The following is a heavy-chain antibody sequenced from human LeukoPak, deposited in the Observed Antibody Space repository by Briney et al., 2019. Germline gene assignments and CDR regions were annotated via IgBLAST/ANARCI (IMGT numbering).Heavy chain of an antibody. D-gene: IGHD2-15*01. J-gene: IGHJ4*02. V-gene: IGHV1-2*06. CDR1: GYTFTGYY. Sequence: AASVKVSCKASGYTFTGYYMHWVRQAPGQGLEWMGRINPNSGGTNYAQKFQGRVTMTRDTSISTAYMELSRLRSDDTAVYYCARDQGCSGGSCYRGEYNYWGQGTLVTVSS. CDR2: INPNSGGT. CDR3: ARDQGCSGGSCYRGEYNY.